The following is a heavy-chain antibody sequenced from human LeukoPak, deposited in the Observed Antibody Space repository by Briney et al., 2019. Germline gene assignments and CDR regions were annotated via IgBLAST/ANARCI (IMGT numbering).Heavy chain of an antibody. V-gene: IGHV3-66*02. J-gene: IGHJ4*02. CDR2: IYSGGST. D-gene: IGHD6-13*01. CDR3: AREWGSIAAAGRFDY. Sequence: GGSLRLSCAASGFTFSNYWMGWVRQAPGKGLEWVSVIYSGGSTYYADSVKGRFTISRDNSKNTLYLQMSSLRAEDTAVYYCAREWGSIAAAGRFDYWGQRTLVTVSS. CDR1: GFTFSNYW.